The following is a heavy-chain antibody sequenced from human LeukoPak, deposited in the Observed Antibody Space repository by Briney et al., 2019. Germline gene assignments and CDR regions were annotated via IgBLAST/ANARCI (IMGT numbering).Heavy chain of an antibody. D-gene: IGHD3-10*01. J-gene: IGHJ2*01. V-gene: IGHV3-11*04. Sequence: GGSLRLSCAVSGFTFSDYYMSWIRQAPGKGLEWVSYISSGGSTISHADSVKGRFTISRDNAENSLYLQMNSLRAEDTAVYYCARVAGELGWYFDLWGRGTLVTVSS. CDR1: GFTFSDYY. CDR3: ARVAGELGWYFDL. CDR2: ISSGGSTI.